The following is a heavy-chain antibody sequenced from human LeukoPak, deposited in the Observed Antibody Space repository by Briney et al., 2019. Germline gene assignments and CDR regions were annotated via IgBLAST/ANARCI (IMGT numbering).Heavy chain of an antibody. CDR3: ALYSSGLSYYFDF. J-gene: IGHJ4*02. D-gene: IGHD3-22*01. Sequence: GGSLRLSCAASGFTFSNYWMSWVRQAPGEGLEWVANIKKDGSEKYYVDSVKGRFTISRDNAKNSLYLQMKSLRPEDTAIYCCALYSSGLSYYFDFWGQGTLVTVSS. CDR2: IKKDGSEK. CDR1: GFTFSNYW. V-gene: IGHV3-7*01.